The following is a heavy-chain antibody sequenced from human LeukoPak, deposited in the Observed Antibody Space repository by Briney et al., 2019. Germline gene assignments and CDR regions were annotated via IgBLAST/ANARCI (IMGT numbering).Heavy chain of an antibody. J-gene: IGHJ4*02. CDR3: ARRMATIKGRTYYFDY. Sequence: GESLKISCKGSGYSFTSYWIGWVRQMPGKGLEWVGIIYPGDSDTSYSPSFQGQVTISADKSIRTAYLQWSSLKASDTAMYYCARRMATIKGRTYYFDYWGQGTLVTVSS. D-gene: IGHD5-24*01. CDR2: IYPGDSDT. CDR1: GYSFTSYW. V-gene: IGHV5-51*01.